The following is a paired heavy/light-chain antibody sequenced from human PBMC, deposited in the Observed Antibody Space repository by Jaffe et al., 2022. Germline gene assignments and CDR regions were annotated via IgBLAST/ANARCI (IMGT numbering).Light chain of an antibody. CDR3: TSYAGSNLPYV. CDR2: GVS. J-gene: IGLJ1*01. V-gene: IGLV2-8*01. Sequence: QSALTQPPSASGSPGQSVTISCAGTSRDIGPYRYVSWYQHHPGKAPKLIIYGVSERPSGVPDRFSGSKSGYTASLTISGLRAEDEADYYCTSYAGSNLPYVFGTGTKVTVL. CDR1: SRDIGPYRY.
Heavy chain of an antibody. CDR1: GYTFSSYE. J-gene: IGHJ4*02. CDR2: MNPYSGNT. Sequence: QVQLVQSGAEVKKPGASVKVSCEASGYTFSSYEINWVRQASGQGLEWMGWMNPYSGNTGYAEKFQGRVVMTRGTSMGTVYMELSGLTSDDTAVYYCAKGVYVSGWGDWGQGTLVTVSS. CDR3: AKGVYVSGWGD. D-gene: IGHD6-19*01. V-gene: IGHV1-8*01.